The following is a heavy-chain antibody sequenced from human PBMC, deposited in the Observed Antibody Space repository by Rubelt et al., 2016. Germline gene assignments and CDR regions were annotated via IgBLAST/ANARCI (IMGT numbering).Heavy chain of an antibody. V-gene: IGHV3-23*04. J-gene: IGHJ4*02. CDR3: ARVGTIMI. Sequence: EVQLVESGGGVLQPGGSLRLSCEASGFIFSNYAMTWVRQAPGKGLEWVSSFGGSESSRYYADSVKGRFIISRDNSRNMLFLQMNSLRAEDTAIYYCARVGTIMIWGQGTLVTVSS. CDR1: GFIFSNYA. CDR2: FGGSESSR. D-gene: IGHD5-24*01.